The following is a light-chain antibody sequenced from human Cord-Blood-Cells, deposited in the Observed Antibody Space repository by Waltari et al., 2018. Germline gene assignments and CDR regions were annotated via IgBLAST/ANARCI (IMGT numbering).Light chain of an antibody. CDR2: DVS. CDR3: CSYAGSYTFV. V-gene: IGLV2-11*01. CDR1: SSHVGGYNY. Sequence: QSALTQPRSVSGSPGQSVTIPCTGTSSHVGGYNYVSWYQQHPGKAPKLMIYDVSKRPSGVPDRFSGSKSGNTASLTISGLQAEDEADYYCCSYAGSYTFVFGGGTKLTVL. J-gene: IGLJ2*01.